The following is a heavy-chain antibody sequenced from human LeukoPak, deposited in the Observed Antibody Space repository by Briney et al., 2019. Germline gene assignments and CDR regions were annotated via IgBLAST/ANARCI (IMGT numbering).Heavy chain of an antibody. V-gene: IGHV4-59*01. CDR3: ARVRPPYGSGSYYYFDY. J-gene: IGHJ4*02. D-gene: IGHD3-10*01. Sequence: SETLSLTCTVSGGSISSYYWSWIRQPPGKGLEWIGYIYYSGSTNYNPSLKSRVTISVDTSKNQFSLKLSSVTAADTAVYYCARVRPPYGSGSYYYFDYWGQGTLVTVSS. CDR1: GGSISSYY. CDR2: IYYSGST.